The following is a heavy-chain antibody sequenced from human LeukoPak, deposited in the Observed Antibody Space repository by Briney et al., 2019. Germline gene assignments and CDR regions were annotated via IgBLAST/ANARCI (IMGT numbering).Heavy chain of an antibody. CDR3: ARPSRSGWYVGVGFDY. Sequence: PSETLSLTCTVSGGSISSKNYYWGWIRQPPGKGLGWIGSIFYTGTTYYNPSLKSRVTISVDTSKNQFSLKMNSVTAADTAVYYCARPSRSGWYVGVGFDYWGQGTLVTVSS. CDR2: IFYTGTT. D-gene: IGHD6-19*01. CDR1: GGSISSKNYY. V-gene: IGHV4-39*01. J-gene: IGHJ4*02.